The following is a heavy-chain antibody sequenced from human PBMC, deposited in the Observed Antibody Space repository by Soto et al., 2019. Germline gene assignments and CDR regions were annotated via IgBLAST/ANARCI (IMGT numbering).Heavy chain of an antibody. V-gene: IGHV3-74*03. CDR1: KFTFSRYW. D-gene: IGHD1-26*01. CDR3: ARVASGSYDWFDP. CDR2: INTDGSRT. J-gene: IGHJ5*02. Sequence: EVQLVESGGGLVQPGGSLRLSCAASKFTFSRYWMHWVRQTPGKGLMWVARINTDGSRTTYADSVKGRFTISRDNAKNTVFLDINSLRADDTAVYYCARVASGSYDWFDPWGQGTLVTVSS.